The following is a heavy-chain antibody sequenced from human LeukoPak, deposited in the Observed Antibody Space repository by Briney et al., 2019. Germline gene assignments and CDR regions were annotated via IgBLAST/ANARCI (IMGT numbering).Heavy chain of an antibody. CDR1: GGSFSGYY. D-gene: IGHD3-10*01. Sequence: SETLSLTCAVYGGSFSGYYWSWIRQPPGKGLEWIGEINHSGSTNYNTSLKSRVTISVDTSKNQFSLKLSSVTAADTAVYYCAREALNYGSGSSYFDYWGQGTLVTVSS. CDR3: AREALNYGSGSSYFDY. J-gene: IGHJ4*02. CDR2: INHSGST. V-gene: IGHV4-34*01.